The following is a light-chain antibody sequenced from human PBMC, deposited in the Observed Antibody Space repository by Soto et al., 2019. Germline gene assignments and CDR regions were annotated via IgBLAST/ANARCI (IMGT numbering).Light chain of an antibody. J-gene: IGLJ2*01. CDR2: LNSAGSH. Sequence: QLVLTQSPSASASLGASVKLTCTLSRGHSSYAIAWHQQHPEKGPRYLMKLNSAGSHSKGDGIPDRFSGSSSGAERYLTISSLQSEDEADYYCQTWGTGIQVFGGGTKLTVL. CDR1: RGHSSYA. V-gene: IGLV4-69*01. CDR3: QTWGTGIQV.